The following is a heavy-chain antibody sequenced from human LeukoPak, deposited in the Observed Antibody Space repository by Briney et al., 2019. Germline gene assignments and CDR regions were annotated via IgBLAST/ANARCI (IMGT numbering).Heavy chain of an antibody. CDR2: IYHSGST. CDR1: GGSISSYY. J-gene: IGHJ6*03. V-gene: IGHV4-59*01. Sequence: PSETLSLTCTVSGGSISSYYWSWIRQPPGKGLEWIGSIYHSGSTYYNPSLKSRVTISVDTSRNQFSLKLNSVTAADTAVYYCARAAPHCTGGNCYSGYYYYMDVWGKGTTVTVSS. CDR3: ARAAPHCTGGNCYSGYYYYMDV. D-gene: IGHD2-15*01.